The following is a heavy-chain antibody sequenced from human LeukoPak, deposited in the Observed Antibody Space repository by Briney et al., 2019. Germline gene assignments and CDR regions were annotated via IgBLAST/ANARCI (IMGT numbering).Heavy chain of an antibody. J-gene: IGHJ4*02. V-gene: IGHV3-23*01. D-gene: IGHD3-3*01. CDR2: ISGSGGTT. Sequence: GGSLRLSCAASGFSFRSYAMSWVREAPGMGLEWVSAISGSGGTTDYADSAKGRFTISRDNSKNTLYLQMNSLRAEDTAVYYCATAAGADFFGYWGQGTLVTVSS. CDR1: GFSFRSYA. CDR3: ATAAGADFFGY.